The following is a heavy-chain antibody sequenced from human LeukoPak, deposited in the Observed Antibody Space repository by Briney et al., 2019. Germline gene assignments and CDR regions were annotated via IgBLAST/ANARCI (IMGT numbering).Heavy chain of an antibody. CDR1: GFTFSGFW. D-gene: IGHD6-19*01. CDR2: INSDGSEG. V-gene: IGHV3-7*03. Sequence: GGSLRLSCAVSGFTFSGFWMSWSRQAPGKGLEWVASINSDGSEGYYADVVKGRFTISRDNAKNSLYLQINSLRAEDTAVYYCAGVGIAVAPGFYGMDVWGQGTTVTVSS. CDR3: AGVGIAVAPGFYGMDV. J-gene: IGHJ6*02.